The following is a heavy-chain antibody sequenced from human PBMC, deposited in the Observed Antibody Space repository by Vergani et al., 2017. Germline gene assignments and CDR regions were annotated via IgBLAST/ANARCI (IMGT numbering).Heavy chain of an antibody. V-gene: IGHV5-51*01. CDR3: ARHTTYTDS. D-gene: IGHD1-1*01. J-gene: IGHJ4*02. Sequence: EVELVPSGPEMRKPGESLKISCTGSEYSFGNYWNGWFRHMPVKGLEWMGIIYPADSETSYSPSFQGQVIISADKSISTAFLKWDSLNASDTALYYCARHTTYTDSWGQGTLVTVSS. CDR1: EYSFGNYW. CDR2: IYPADSET.